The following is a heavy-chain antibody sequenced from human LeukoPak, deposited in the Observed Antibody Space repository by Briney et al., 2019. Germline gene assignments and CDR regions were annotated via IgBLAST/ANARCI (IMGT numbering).Heavy chain of an antibody. J-gene: IGHJ4*02. V-gene: IGHV1-8*01. CDR3: ARDLGPLYGDYRRLRDY. D-gene: IGHD4-17*01. CDR1: GYTFTSYD. CDR2: MNPNSGNT. Sequence: ASVKVSCKASGYTFTSYDINWVRQATGQGLEWMGWMNPNSGNTGYAQKFQGRVTMTRNTSISTAYMELSSLRSEDTAVYYCARDLGPLYGDYRRLRDYWGQGTLVTVSS.